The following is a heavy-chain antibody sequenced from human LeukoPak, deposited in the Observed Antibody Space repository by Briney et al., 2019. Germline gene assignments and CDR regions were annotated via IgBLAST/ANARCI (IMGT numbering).Heavy chain of an antibody. CDR2: IYYSGNT. CDR3: ARRYCSGGSCNALRNAFDI. V-gene: IGHV4-30-4*01. Sequence: SQTLSLTCTVSGGSISSGDYYWSWIRQPPGKGLEWIAYIYYSGNTYYNPSLKSRVTISVDTSKNQFSLQLSSVTAADTAVYYCARRYCSGGSCNALRNAFDIWGQGTMVTVSS. CDR1: GGSISSGDYY. D-gene: IGHD2-15*01. J-gene: IGHJ3*02.